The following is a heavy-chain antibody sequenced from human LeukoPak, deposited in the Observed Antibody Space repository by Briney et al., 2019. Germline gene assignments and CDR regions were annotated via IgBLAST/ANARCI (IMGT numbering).Heavy chain of an antibody. Sequence: SETLSLTCTVSGGSLSRSSYYWGWIRKPPGKGLEWIERLYYSGSTYYNPSLKSRVTISVDTSKNQFSLKLSSVTAADTAVYYCARTMVRGVITPTLYYMDVWGKGTTVTVSS. CDR3: ARTMVRGVITPTLYYMDV. V-gene: IGHV4-39*01. CDR2: LYYSGST. CDR1: GGSLSRSSYY. J-gene: IGHJ6*03. D-gene: IGHD3-10*01.